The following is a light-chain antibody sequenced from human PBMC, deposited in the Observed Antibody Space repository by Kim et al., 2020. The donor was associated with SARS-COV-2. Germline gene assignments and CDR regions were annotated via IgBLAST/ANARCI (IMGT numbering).Light chain of an antibody. CDR1: QGISHY. J-gene: IGKJ1*01. CDR3: QKYKSAPWT. V-gene: IGKV1-27*01. Sequence: AAVEDRVTITCRASQGISHYLAWYQQKPGRLPDLLFYAASTLRSGVPSRFSGSESGTDFTLTIRGLQREDVATYYGQKYKSAPWTFCQGTKVDIK. CDR2: AAS.